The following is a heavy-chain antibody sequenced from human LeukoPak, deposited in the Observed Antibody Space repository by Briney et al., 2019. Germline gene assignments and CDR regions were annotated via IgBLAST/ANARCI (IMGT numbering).Heavy chain of an antibody. J-gene: IGHJ4*02. CDR3: ARGTYCSGGSCYSVYFAY. D-gene: IGHD2-15*01. Sequence: ASVKVSCKASGYTFTGYYMHWVRQAPGQGLEWMGWINPNSGGTNYAQKFQGRVTMTRDTSISTAYMELSRLRSDDTAVYYCARGTYCSGGSCYSVYFAYWGQGTLVTVSS. CDR2: INPNSGGT. CDR1: GYTFTGYY. V-gene: IGHV1-2*02.